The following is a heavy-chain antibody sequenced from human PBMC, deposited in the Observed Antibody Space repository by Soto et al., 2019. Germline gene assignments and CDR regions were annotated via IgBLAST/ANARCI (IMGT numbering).Heavy chain of an antibody. J-gene: IGHJ4*02. CDR2: IYYSGST. CDR1: GGSISSSSYY. Sequence: QLQLQESGPGLVKPSETLSLTCTVSGGSISSSSYYWGWIRQPPGKGLEWIGSIYYSGSTYYNPSLKSRVTISVDTSKNQFSLKLSSVTAADTAVYYCARRGSYRAMVRGVIITTYYFDYWGQGTLVTVSS. D-gene: IGHD3-10*01. V-gene: IGHV4-39*01. CDR3: ARRGSYRAMVRGVIITTYYFDY.